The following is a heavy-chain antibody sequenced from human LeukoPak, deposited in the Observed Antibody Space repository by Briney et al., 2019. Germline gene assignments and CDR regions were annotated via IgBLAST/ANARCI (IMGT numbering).Heavy chain of an antibody. J-gene: IGHJ4*02. D-gene: IGHD6-19*01. CDR3: ARLHPDSSGWYPFDY. CDR1: GFTFSSYV. V-gene: IGHV3-33*01. CDR2: IWYDGNNK. Sequence: PGGSLRLSCAASGFTFSSYVMYWVRQAPVKGLGWVAVIWYDGNNKYYADSVKGRLTMSRDNSKHTLYLQVDSLRAEDTAVYYCARLHPDSSGWYPFDYWGQGTLVTVFS.